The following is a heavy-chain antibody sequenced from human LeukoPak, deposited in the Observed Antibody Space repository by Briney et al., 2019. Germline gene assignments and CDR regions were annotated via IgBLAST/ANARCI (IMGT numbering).Heavy chain of an antibody. CDR3: ARAEGPLDY. CDR1: GGSISSYY. J-gene: IGHJ4*02. CDR2: IYTSGST. Sequence: SETLSHTCTVSGGSISSYYWSWIRQPAGKGLGWIGRIYTSGSTNYNPSLKSRVTMSVDTSKNQFSLKLSSVTAADTAVYYCARAEGPLDYWGQGTLVTVSS. V-gene: IGHV4-4*07.